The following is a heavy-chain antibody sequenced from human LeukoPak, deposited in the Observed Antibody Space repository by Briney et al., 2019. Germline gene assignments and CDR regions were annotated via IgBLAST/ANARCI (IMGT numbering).Heavy chain of an antibody. CDR3: ARRIVASYSSGWYRS. J-gene: IGHJ4*02. V-gene: IGHV4-59*12. CDR1: GGSISSYY. Sequence: SETLSLTCTVSGGSISSYYWSWIRQPPGKGLEWIGYIYYSGSTNYNPSLKSRVTISVDTSKNQFSLKLSSVTAADTAVYYCARRIVASYSSGWYRSWGQGTLVTVSS. CDR2: IYYSGST. D-gene: IGHD6-19*01.